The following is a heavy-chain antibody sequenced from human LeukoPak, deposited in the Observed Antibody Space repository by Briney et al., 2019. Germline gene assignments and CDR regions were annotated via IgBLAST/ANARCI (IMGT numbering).Heavy chain of an antibody. CDR2: IYYSGST. J-gene: IGHJ6*02. CDR3: AREIYYDSSGYYYYYGMDV. Sequence: SETLSLTCTVSGGSISSGDYYWSWLRQPPGKGLEWIGYIYYSGSTYYNPSLKSRVTISVDTSKNQFSLKLSSVTAADTAVYYCAREIYYDSSGYYYYYGMDVWGQGTTVTVSS. CDR1: GGSISSGDYY. D-gene: IGHD3-22*01. V-gene: IGHV4-30-4*01.